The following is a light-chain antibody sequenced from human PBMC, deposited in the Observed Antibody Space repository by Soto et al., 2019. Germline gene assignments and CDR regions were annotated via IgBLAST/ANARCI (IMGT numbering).Light chain of an antibody. V-gene: IGKV1-5*01. J-gene: IGKJ1*01. CDR3: LQYNASPWT. CDR2: AAS. CDR1: QSINSW. Sequence: DIQMTQSPSTLSASVGDRVTITCRASQSINSWLAWYQQKPGKAPKVLIYAASNLESGVPSRFSGSGSRTEFTLAISSMQPDDFATYYCLQYNASPWTFGQGTKGDIK.